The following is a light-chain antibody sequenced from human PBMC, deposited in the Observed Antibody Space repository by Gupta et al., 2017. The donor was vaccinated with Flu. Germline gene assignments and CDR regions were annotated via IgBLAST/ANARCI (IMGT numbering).Light chain of an antibody. V-gene: IGKV3-11*01. Sequence: EILLTQSPATLSLSPGERATLSCRASQSVSSYLAWYQQKPGQAPRLLIYDASNTATGIPARFSGSASATYFTLTISIQDPEDFAVYYCQQRSNWPSTFGQGTRLDIK. CDR2: DAS. CDR1: QSVSSY. J-gene: IGKJ5*01. CDR3: QQRSNWPST.